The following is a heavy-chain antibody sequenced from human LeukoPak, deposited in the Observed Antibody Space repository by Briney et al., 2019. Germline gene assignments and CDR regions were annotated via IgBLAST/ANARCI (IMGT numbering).Heavy chain of an antibody. J-gene: IGHJ4*02. V-gene: IGHV4-59*01. CDR1: GGSISSYY. CDR2: IYYSGST. CDR3: ARVRRTLVVVTSDECFDY. D-gene: IGHD2-21*02. Sequence: PSETLSLTCTVSGGSISSYYWSWIRQPPGKGLEWIGYIYYSGSTNYNPSLKSRVTISVDTSKNQFSLKLSSVTAADTAVYYCARVRRTLVVVTSDECFDYWGQGTPVTVSS.